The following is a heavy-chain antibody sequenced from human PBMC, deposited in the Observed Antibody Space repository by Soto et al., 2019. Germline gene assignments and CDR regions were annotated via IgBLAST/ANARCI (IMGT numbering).Heavy chain of an antibody. CDR1: GYTFTSYG. D-gene: IGHD5-12*01. Sequence: QVQLVQSGAEVKKPGASVKVSCKASGYTFTSYGISWVRQAPGQGLEWMGWISAYNGNTNYAQKLQGRVTMTTDTSTSTADMELRSLRSDDTAVYYCARDLGYPRDYYYGMDVWGQGTTVTVSS. J-gene: IGHJ6*02. CDR3: ARDLGYPRDYYYGMDV. CDR2: ISAYNGNT. V-gene: IGHV1-18*01.